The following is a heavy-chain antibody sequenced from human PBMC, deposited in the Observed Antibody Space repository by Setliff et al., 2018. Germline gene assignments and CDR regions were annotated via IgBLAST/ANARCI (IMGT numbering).Heavy chain of an antibody. CDR3: RQAVVGRDVFDI. CDR2: INHSGSG. J-gene: IGHJ3*02. Sequence: SEILSLTCNVYGGSFDTYYWSWIRQPPGKGLEWFGEINHSGSGDYNPSFKGRVTISVDTSKKQFSLTLTSVTAADTALYYCRQAVVGRDVFDIWGQGTVVTVSS. CDR1: GGSFDTYY. D-gene: IGHD1-1*01. V-gene: IGHV4-34*01.